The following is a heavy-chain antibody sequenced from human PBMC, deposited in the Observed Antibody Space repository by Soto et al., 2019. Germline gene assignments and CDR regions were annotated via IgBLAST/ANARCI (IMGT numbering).Heavy chain of an antibody. D-gene: IGHD6-19*01. Sequence: PGGSLRLFCAASGFTFSTYGMHWVRQAPGKGLEWVAIISYDGSEKYYVDSVKGRFTISRDNSKNTLYLQMNSLRDEDTAVYPCAKGMRRAWLITDFWGLGTLVTVS. CDR3: AKGMRRAWLITDF. J-gene: IGHJ4*02. CDR2: ISYDGSEK. V-gene: IGHV3-30*18. CDR1: GFTFSTYG.